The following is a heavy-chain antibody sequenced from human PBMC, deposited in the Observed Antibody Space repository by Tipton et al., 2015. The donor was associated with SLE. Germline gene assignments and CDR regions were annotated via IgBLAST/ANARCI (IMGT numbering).Heavy chain of an antibody. J-gene: IGHJ3*02. CDR2: IYYSGST. CDR3: ASLEVGYLDAFDI. V-gene: IGHV4-30-4*01. CDR1: GGSISSGDYY. Sequence: TLSLTCTVSGGSISSGDYYWSWIRQPPGKGLEWIGYIYYSGSTYYNPSLKSRVTISVDTSKNQFSLKLSSVTAADTAVYYCASLEVGYLDAFDIWGQGTMVTVSS. D-gene: IGHD5-18*01.